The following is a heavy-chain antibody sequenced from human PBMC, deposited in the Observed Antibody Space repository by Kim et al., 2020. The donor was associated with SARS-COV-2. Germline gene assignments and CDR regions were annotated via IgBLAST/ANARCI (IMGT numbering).Heavy chain of an antibody. CDR2: ISAYNGNT. V-gene: IGHV1-18*01. Sequence: ASVKVSCKASGYTFTSYGISWVRQAPGQGLEWMGWISAYNGNTNYAQKLQGRVTMTTDTSTSTAYMELRSLRSDDTAVYYCARDRRITIFGVVTHGYYHYYMDVGGKGTTVTVSS. J-gene: IGHJ6*03. CDR3: ARDRRITIFGVVTHGYYHYYMDV. CDR1: GYTFTSYG. D-gene: IGHD3-3*01.